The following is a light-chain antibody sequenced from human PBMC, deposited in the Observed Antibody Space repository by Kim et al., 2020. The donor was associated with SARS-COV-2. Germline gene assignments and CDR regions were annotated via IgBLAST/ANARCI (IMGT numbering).Light chain of an antibody. CDR1: KLGDKY. CDR3: QAWDSSTALV. Sequence: SYELTQPPSVSVSPGQTASITCSGDKLGDKYACWYQQKPGQSPVLVIYQDSKRPSGIPERFSGSNSGNTATLTISGTQAMDEADYYCQAWDSSTALVFGVGTQLTVL. CDR2: QDS. V-gene: IGLV3-1*01. J-gene: IGLJ2*01.